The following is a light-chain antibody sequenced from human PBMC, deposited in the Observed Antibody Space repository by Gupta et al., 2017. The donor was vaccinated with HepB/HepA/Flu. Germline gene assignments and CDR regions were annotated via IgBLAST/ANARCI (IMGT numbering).Light chain of an antibody. J-gene: IGKJ5*01. CDR1: QTVSSY. CDR3: QQRSNWPPIT. CDR2: DAS. V-gene: IGKV3-11*01. Sequence: EIEFIQSPATLSLSPGDRATLSCRASQTVSSYLAWYQQKPGQAPGLLIYDASNRATGIPARFSGSGSGTDFTLTISSLEPEDFAVYYCQQRSNWPPITFGQGTRLEIK.